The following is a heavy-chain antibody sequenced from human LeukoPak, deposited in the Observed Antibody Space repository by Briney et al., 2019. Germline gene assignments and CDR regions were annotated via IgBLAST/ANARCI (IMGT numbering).Heavy chain of an antibody. D-gene: IGHD5-18*01. CDR2: FDPEDGET. Sequence: GASVTVSFKVSGYTLTELSMHWVRQAPGKGLEWMGGFDPEDGETIYAQKFQGRVTMTEDTSTDTAYMELSSLRSEDTAVYYCATGGGYSYGPHYYYYSMDVWGQGTTVTVSS. V-gene: IGHV1-24*01. J-gene: IGHJ6*02. CDR1: GYTLTELS. CDR3: ATGGGYSYGPHYYYYSMDV.